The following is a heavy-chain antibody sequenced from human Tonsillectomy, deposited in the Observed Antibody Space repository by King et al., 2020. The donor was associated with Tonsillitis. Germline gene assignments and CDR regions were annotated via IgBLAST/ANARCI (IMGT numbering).Heavy chain of an antibody. CDR3: ARDVNYYASSRFDP. V-gene: IGHV1-18*04. Sequence: QLVQSGAEVKKPGASVKVSCKASGYTFTSYSINWVRQAPGQGLEWMGWISAYNGNTNYAQKVQGRVTMTTDKSTSTADMELRSLGSDDTAVDSCARDVNYYASSRFDPWGQGTLVIVSS. CDR2: ISAYNGNT. D-gene: IGHD3-22*01. CDR1: GYTFTSYS. J-gene: IGHJ5*02.